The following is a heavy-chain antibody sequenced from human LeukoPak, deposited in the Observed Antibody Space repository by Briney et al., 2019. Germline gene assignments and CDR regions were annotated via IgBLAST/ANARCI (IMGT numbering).Heavy chain of an antibody. CDR3: TEPDFDY. CDR2: IRGKANSYAT. V-gene: IGHV3-73*01. CDR1: GFTFSGSD. J-gene: IGHJ4*02. Sequence: SGGSLKLSCAASGFTFSGSDMNWVRQASGKGLEWVGRIRGKANSYATAYAASVKGRFTISRDDSKNTAYLQMNSLKTEDTAVYYCTEPDFDYWGQGTLVTVSS.